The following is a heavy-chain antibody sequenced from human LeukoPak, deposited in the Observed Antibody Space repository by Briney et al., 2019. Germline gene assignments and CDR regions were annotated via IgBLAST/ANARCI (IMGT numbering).Heavy chain of an antibody. D-gene: IGHD3-16*01. CDR3: ARGGPNWGAFDI. CDR1: GGFISGYY. J-gene: IGHJ3*02. Sequence: SETLSLTCTFSGGFISGYYWSWIRQPAGKGLEWVGRIYSTGTTSYNPSLKSRVTMSVDTSKNQLSLNLSSVSAADTAVYYCARGGPNWGAFDIWGQGTMVTVSA. CDR2: IYSTGTT. V-gene: IGHV4-4*07.